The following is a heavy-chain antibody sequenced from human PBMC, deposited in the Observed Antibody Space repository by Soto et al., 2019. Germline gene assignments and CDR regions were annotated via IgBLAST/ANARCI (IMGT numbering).Heavy chain of an antibody. V-gene: IGHV4-30-4*01. CDR2: IYYSGST. J-gene: IGHJ5*02. CDR3: ARAPVVTLGDWLDP. Sequence: SETPSLTFTVPGGSISSCYYYWSWIRQPPGKGLEWIGYIYYSGSTYYNPSLKSRVTISVDTSKNQFSLKLSSVTAADTAVYYCARAPVVTLGDWLDPWGQGTLVTVSS. CDR1: GGSISSCYYY. D-gene: IGHD2-21*02.